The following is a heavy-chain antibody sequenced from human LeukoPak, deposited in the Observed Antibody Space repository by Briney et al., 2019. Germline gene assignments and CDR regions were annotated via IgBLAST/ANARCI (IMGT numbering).Heavy chain of an antibody. Sequence: ASVKVSCKASGNTFTDYYIYWVRQAPGQALEWMGWINPNSADTNYAQKFQGRVTMTRDTSISTAYMELSSLRSDDTAIYYCAKVWHTAISGWNWFDPWGQGTLVTVSS. CDR2: INPNSADT. D-gene: IGHD6-19*01. V-gene: IGHV1-2*02. CDR3: AKVWHTAISGWNWFDP. J-gene: IGHJ5*02. CDR1: GNTFTDYY.